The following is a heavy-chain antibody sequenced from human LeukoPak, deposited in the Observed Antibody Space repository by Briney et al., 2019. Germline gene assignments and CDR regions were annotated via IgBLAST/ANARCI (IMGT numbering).Heavy chain of an antibody. Sequence: GGSLRLSCAASGFTFSNYWMHRVRQAPGKGLVWVSRISYDGSSTNYADSVKGRFTISRDNAKNTLYLQMNSLRAEDTAVYYCARELYCSGGSCYYFDYWGQGTLVTVSS. CDR1: GFTFSNYW. J-gene: IGHJ4*02. D-gene: IGHD2-15*01. CDR2: ISYDGSST. CDR3: ARELYCSGGSCYYFDY. V-gene: IGHV3-74*01.